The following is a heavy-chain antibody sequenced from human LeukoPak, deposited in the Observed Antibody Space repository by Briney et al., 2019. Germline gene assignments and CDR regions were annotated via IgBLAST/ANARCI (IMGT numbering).Heavy chain of an antibody. J-gene: IGHJ5*02. CDR1: GGSISSYY. Sequence: SETLSLTCTVSGGSISSYYWSWIRQPAGKGLEWIGRIYTSGSTNYNPPLKSRVTSSVDTSKNQFSLKLSSVTAADTAVYYCARDRGVRGGSYGTWFDPWGQGTLVTVSS. V-gene: IGHV4-4*07. CDR2: IYTSGST. D-gene: IGHD1-26*01. CDR3: ARDRGVRGGSYGTWFDP.